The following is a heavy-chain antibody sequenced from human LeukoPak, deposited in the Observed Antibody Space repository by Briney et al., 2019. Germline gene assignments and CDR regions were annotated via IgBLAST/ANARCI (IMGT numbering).Heavy chain of an antibody. CDR3: ARVIAVAGGVPPRYFDY. CDR1: GGSISSYY. J-gene: IGHJ4*02. V-gene: IGHV4-59*01. CDR2: IYYSGST. Sequence: QTSETLSLTCTVSGGSISSYYWSWIRQPPGKGLEWIGYIYYSGSTNYNPSLKSRVTISVDTSKNQFSLKLSSVTAADTAVYYCARVIAVAGGVPPRYFDYWGQGTLVTVSS. D-gene: IGHD6-19*01.